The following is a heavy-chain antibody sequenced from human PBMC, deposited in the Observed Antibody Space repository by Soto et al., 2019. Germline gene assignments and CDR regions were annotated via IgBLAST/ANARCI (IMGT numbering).Heavy chain of an antibody. CDR2: ISSSGSTI. CDR1: GFTFSSYG. CDR3: ARVPASSWRYYYYMDV. J-gene: IGHJ6*03. Sequence: GGSLRLSCAASGFTFSSYGMHWVRQAPGKGLEWVAYISSSGSTIYYADSVKGRFTISRDNAKNTLYLQMNSLRAEDTAVYYCARVPASSWRYYYYMDVWGKGTTVTVSS. D-gene: IGHD6-13*01. V-gene: IGHV3-48*04.